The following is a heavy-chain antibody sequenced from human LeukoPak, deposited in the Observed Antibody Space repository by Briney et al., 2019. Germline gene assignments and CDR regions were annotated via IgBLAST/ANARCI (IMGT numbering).Heavy chain of an antibody. CDR2: ISYSGST. D-gene: IGHD3-22*01. CDR1: GGPISTYY. Sequence: PSETLSLTCTVSGGPISTYYWSWIRQPPGKRLEWIGYISYSGSTNYNPSLKSRVTISVDTSKNQFSLKLTSVTAADTALYYCARADDRSGYFGGRFDSWGQGTLVTVSS. CDR3: ARADDRSGYFGGRFDS. J-gene: IGHJ5*01. V-gene: IGHV4-59*01.